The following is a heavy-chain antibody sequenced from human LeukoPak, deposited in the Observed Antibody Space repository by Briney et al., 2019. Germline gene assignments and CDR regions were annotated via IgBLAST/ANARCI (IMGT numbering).Heavy chain of an antibody. J-gene: IGHJ3*02. Sequence: PGGSLRLSCAASGFTASSNYMSWVRQAPGKGLEWVSVIYSGGSTFYADSVKGRFTISRDNSKNTLYLQMNSLRAEDTAVYYCARELRFLEWLPDAFDIWGQGTMVTVSS. CDR3: ARELRFLEWLPDAFDI. CDR2: IYSGGST. V-gene: IGHV3-53*01. CDR1: GFTASSNY. D-gene: IGHD3-3*01.